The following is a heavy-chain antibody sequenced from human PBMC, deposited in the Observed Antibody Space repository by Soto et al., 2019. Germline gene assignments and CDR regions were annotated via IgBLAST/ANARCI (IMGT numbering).Heavy chain of an antibody. CDR2: ISSSGVTK. Sequence: QVQLVESGGALVKPGGSLRLSCAASGFTFSDYYMSWIRQAPGKGLEWVSYISSSGVTKYYADSMKGRFTISRDNAKNSLYLQMNSLRAEDAAVYYCARGSDILTGYSKAFDYWGQGTLVTVSS. D-gene: IGHD3-9*01. V-gene: IGHV3-11*01. CDR1: GFTFSDYY. J-gene: IGHJ4*02. CDR3: ARGSDILTGYSKAFDY.